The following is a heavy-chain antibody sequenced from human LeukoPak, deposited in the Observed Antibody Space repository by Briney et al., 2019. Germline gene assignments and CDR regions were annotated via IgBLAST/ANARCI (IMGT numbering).Heavy chain of an antibody. CDR3: AHTAAGTGRFDY. Sequence: SETLSLTCTVSGGSISSYYWSWIRQPPGKGLEWIGYIYYSGSTNYNPSLKSRVTISVDTSKNQFSLKLSSVTAADTAVYYCAHTAAGTGRFDYWGQGTLVTVSS. J-gene: IGHJ4*02. D-gene: IGHD6-13*01. CDR2: IYYSGST. CDR1: GGSISSYY. V-gene: IGHV4-59*12.